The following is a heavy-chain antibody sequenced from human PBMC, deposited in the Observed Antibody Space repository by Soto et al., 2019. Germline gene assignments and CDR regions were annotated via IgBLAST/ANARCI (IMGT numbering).Heavy chain of an antibody. Sequence: HVQLQESGPGLVKPSQTLSLTCTVSGGSINSAAYFWSWIRQPPGKGLEWIGYISYSGTTYNNPSLKPRLTISKDASKNQFSLRLTSVTAADTAVYYCASATVTAGVFRYWGQGTLVTVSS. J-gene: IGHJ4*02. CDR2: ISYSGTT. CDR3: ASATVTAGVFRY. V-gene: IGHV4-30-4*01. CDR1: GGSINSAAYF. D-gene: IGHD4-17*01.